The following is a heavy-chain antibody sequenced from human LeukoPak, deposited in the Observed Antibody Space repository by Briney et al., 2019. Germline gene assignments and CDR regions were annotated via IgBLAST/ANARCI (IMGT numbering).Heavy chain of an antibody. J-gene: IGHJ5*02. CDR3: ARAKYQLLYWFDP. D-gene: IGHD2-2*01. CDR2: IYTSGST. Sequence: SETLSLTCTVSGGSISSYYWCWIRQPAGKGLEWIGRIYTSGSTNYKPSLKSRVTMSVDTSKNQFSLKLSSVPAADTAVYYCARAKYQLLYWFDPWGQGTLVTVSS. CDR1: GGSISSYY. V-gene: IGHV4-4*07.